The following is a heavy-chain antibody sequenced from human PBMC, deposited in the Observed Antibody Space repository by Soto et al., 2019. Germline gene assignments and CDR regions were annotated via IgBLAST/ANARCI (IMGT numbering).Heavy chain of an antibody. J-gene: IGHJ4*02. V-gene: IGHV5-10-1*01. CDR1: GYSFAGYW. Sequence: LKISCKGSGYSFAGYWITWVRQKPGKGLEWMGRIVPSDSQTYYSPSLRGHVTISATKSITTVFLQWSSLRASDTAMYYCARQIYDSDTGPNFQYYFDSWGQGTPVTVSS. D-gene: IGHD3-22*01. CDR2: IVPSDSQT. CDR3: ARQIYDSDTGPNFQYYFDS.